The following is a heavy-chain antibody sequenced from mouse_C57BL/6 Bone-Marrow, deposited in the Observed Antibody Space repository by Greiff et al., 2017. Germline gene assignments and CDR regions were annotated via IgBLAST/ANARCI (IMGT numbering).Heavy chain of an antibody. CDR2: IRNKANNHAT. Sequence: DVKLQESGGGLVQPGGSMKLSCAASGFTFSDAWMDWVRQSPETGLEWVAEIRNKANNHATYYAESVKGRFTISRDDSKSSVYMQMNSLRAEDTGIYYCTQVSYYDSWFAYWGQGTLVTVSA. CDR3: TQVSYYDSWFAY. V-gene: IGHV6-6*01. D-gene: IGHD2-4*01. J-gene: IGHJ3*01. CDR1: GFTFSDAW.